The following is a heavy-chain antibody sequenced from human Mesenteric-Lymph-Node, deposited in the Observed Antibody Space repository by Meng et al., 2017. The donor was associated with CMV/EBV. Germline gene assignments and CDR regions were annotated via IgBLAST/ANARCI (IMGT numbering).Heavy chain of an antibody. D-gene: IGHD2-2*01. J-gene: IGHJ4*02. V-gene: IGHV3-66*02. CDR2: IYSGGST. Sequence: GESLKISCAASGFTVSSNYMSWVRQAPGKGLEWVSVIYSGGSTYYADSVKGRFTISRDNSKNTLYLQMNSLRAEDTAVYYCAKDWYCSSTSCYSEDYWGQGTLVTVSS. CDR3: AKDWYCSSTSCYSEDY. CDR1: GFTVSSNY.